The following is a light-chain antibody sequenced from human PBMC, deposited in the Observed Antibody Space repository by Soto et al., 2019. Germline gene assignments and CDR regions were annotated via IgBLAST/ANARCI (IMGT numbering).Light chain of an antibody. CDR3: QQLKSFPLS. J-gene: IGKJ4*01. Sequence: IQLTQSPSSLSASVGDRVTITCRASQGISSSLAWYQQQPGKAPKLLIYAASTLQSGVPSRFSGSGSGTDFTLTISILQPEYFATYYCQQLKSFPLSFGGGTPVEIK. CDR1: QGISSS. V-gene: IGKV1-9*01. CDR2: AAS.